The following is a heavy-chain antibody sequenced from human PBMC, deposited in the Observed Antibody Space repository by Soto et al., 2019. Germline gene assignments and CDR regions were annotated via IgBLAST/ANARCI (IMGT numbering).Heavy chain of an antibody. V-gene: IGHV3-53*01. CDR3: ARGQSGYDFWSAYYGYGMDV. CDR2: IYSGGST. J-gene: IGHJ6*02. CDR1: GFTVSSNY. D-gene: IGHD3-3*01. Sequence: PGGSLRLSCAASGFTVSSNYMSWVRQAPGKGLEWVSVIYSGGSTYYADSVKGRFTISRDNSKNTLYLQMNSLRAEDTAVYYCARGQSGYDFWSAYYGYGMDVWGQGTTVTVSS.